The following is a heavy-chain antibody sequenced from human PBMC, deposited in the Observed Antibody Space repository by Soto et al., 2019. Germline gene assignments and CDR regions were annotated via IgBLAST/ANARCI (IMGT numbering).Heavy chain of an antibody. CDR1: GYSFTSYW. V-gene: IGHV5-10-1*01. CDR3: ARLKFARIAVSGVFDP. J-gene: IGHJ5*02. Sequence: GESLKISCKGSGYSFTSYWITWVRQMPGKGLEWMGRIDPSDSYTNYSPSFQGHVTISADKSITTAYLQWSSLKASDTAMYYCARLKFARIAVSGVFDPWGQGTLVTVSS. CDR2: IDPSDSYT. D-gene: IGHD6-19*01.